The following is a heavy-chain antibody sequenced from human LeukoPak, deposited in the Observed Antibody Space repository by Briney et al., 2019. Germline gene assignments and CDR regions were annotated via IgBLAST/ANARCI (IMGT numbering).Heavy chain of an antibody. Sequence: GGSLRLSCAASGFTFSDYWIHWVRQAPGKGLVWVSRINTDGSITNYADSVKGRFSISRDNAKNTLYLQMSSLRAEDTAVYYCARDRGPRTGLMVREAYDYWGQGTLVTVSS. CDR3: ARDRGPRTGLMVREAYDY. D-gene: IGHD3-10*01. V-gene: IGHV3-74*01. CDR1: GFTFSDYW. CDR2: INTDGSIT. J-gene: IGHJ4*02.